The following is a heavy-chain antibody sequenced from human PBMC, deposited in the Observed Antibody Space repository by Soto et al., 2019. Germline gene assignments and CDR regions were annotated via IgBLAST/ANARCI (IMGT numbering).Heavy chain of an antibody. CDR2: ISSSSSYI. CDR3: ARVQWELLNHDAFDI. J-gene: IGHJ3*02. D-gene: IGHD1-26*01. V-gene: IGHV3-21*01. Sequence: GGSLRLSCAASGFTFSSYSMNWVRQAPGKGLEWVSSISSSSSYIYYADSVKGRFTISRDNAKNSLYLQMNSLRAEDTAVYYCARVQWELLNHDAFDIWGQGTMVTVSS. CDR1: GFTFSSYS.